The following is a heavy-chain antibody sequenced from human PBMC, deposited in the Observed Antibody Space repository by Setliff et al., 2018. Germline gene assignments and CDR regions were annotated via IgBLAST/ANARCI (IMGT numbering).Heavy chain of an antibody. CDR1: GFTFTSYA. CDR2: IWDDGGNK. D-gene: IGHD2-15*01. CDR3: ARTCSGSGCYAGLES. V-gene: IGHV3-33*08. Sequence: GSLRLSCAASGFTFTSYAMSWVRQAPGKGLEWVAVIWDDGGNKYHADPVKGRFTISRDNSKNTLYLQMNSLRPEDTAVYYCARTCSGSGCYAGLESWGQGTPVTVSS. J-gene: IGHJ4*02.